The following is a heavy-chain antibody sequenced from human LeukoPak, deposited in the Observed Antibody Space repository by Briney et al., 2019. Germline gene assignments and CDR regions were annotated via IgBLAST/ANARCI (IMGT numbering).Heavy chain of an antibody. CDR2: IYYSGST. CDR1: GGSISSYY. J-gene: IGHJ5*02. V-gene: IGHV4-59*01. CDR3: ARVETAGGGRFLEWLYNWFDP. Sequence: PSESLSLTCTVSGGSISSYYWSWIRQPPGKGLEWIGYIYYSGSTNYNPSLKSRVTISVDTSKNQFSLKLSSVTAADTAVYYCARVETAGGGRFLEWLYNWFDPWGQGTLVTVSS. D-gene: IGHD3-3*01.